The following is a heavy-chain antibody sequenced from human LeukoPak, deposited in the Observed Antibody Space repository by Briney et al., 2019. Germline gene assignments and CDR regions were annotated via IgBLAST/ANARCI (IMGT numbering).Heavy chain of an antibody. V-gene: IGHV4-39*07. CDR3: ARHDILTGWREFDY. J-gene: IGHJ4*02. Sequence: SQTLSLTCTVSGGSISSGGYYWGWIRQPPGRGLEWIGIIYYSGSTYYNPSLKSRVTISVDTSKNQFYLKLSSVTAADTAVYYCARHDILTGWREFDYWGQGTLVTVSS. CDR2: IYYSGST. D-gene: IGHD3-9*01. CDR1: GGSISSGGYY.